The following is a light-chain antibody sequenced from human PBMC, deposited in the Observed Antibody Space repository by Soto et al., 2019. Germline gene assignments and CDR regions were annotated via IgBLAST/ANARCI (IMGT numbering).Light chain of an antibody. V-gene: IGKV3-20*01. J-gene: IGKJ4*01. CDR2: GAS. CDR3: QHYGSLVLT. CDR1: QSVSSSY. Sequence: EIVLTQSPGTLSLSPGERATLSCRASQSVSSSYLAWYQQKPGQAPRLLIYGASSRATGIPARFSGSGSGTDFTLTISRLEPEDVAVYYCQHYGSLVLTFGGGTKVEIK.